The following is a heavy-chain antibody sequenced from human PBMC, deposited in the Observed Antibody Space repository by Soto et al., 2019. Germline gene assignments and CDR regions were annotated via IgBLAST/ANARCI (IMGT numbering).Heavy chain of an antibody. Sequence: GESLKISCKGSGYRFTSYWIGWVRQMPGKGLEWMGIIYPGDSDTRYSPSFQGQVTISADKSISTAYLQWSSLKASDTAMYYCARLRKYYYYYYGMDVWGQGTTVTVSS. V-gene: IGHV5-51*01. CDR2: IYPGDSDT. CDR3: ARLRKYYYYYYGMDV. J-gene: IGHJ6*02. D-gene: IGHD4-17*01. CDR1: GYRFTSYW.